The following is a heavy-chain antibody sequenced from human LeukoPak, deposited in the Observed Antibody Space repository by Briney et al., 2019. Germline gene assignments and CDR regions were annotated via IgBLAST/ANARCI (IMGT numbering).Heavy chain of an antibody. CDR3: ARHDGHYYDSSGYY. D-gene: IGHD3-22*01. J-gene: IGHJ4*02. V-gene: IGHV4-39*01. CDR1: GGSISSSSCY. CDR2: IYYSGST. Sequence: SETLSLTCTVSGGSISSSSCYWGWIRQPPGKGLEWIGSIYYSGSTYYNPSLKSRVTISVDTSKNQFSLKLSSVTAADTAVYYCARHDGHYYDSSGYYWGQGTLVTVSS.